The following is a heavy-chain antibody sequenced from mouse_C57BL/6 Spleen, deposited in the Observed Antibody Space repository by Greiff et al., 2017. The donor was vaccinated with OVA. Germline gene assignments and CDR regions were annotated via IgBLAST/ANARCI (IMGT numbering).Heavy chain of an antibody. V-gene: IGHV1-81*01. Sequence: QVQLQQSGAELARPGASVKLSCKASGYTFTSYGISWVKQRTGQGLEWIGEIYPRSGNTYYNEKFKGKATLTADKSSSTAYMELRSLTYEDSAVYFCARTPSTMVTTGYAMDYWGQGTSVTVSS. CDR1: GYTFTSYG. D-gene: IGHD2-2*01. CDR3: ARTPSTMVTTGYAMDY. CDR2: IYPRSGNT. J-gene: IGHJ4*01.